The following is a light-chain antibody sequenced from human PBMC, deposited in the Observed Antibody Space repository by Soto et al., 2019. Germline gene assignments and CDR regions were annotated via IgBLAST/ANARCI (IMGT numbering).Light chain of an antibody. Sequence: QSALTQPPSASGSPGQSVTISCTGTSSDVGGYNYVSWYQQHPGKAPKLMIYEVSKRPSGVPDRFSGSKSGNTASLTVSGLQAEDEADYYCSSYADINNYAFGTGTKVTVL. CDR1: SSDVGGYNY. J-gene: IGLJ1*01. CDR3: SSYADINNYA. V-gene: IGLV2-8*01. CDR2: EVS.